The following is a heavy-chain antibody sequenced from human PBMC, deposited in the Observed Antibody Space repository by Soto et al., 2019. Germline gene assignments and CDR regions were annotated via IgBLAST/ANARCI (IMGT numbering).Heavy chain of an antibody. CDR2: IYPGDSGT. V-gene: IGHV5-51*01. CDR3: AASIFYYGMDV. J-gene: IGHJ6*02. CDR1: GYTFTNYW. Sequence: PGESLKISCKGSGYTFTNYWIGWVRQMPGKGLEWMGIIYPGDSGTKYNPSFQGQVTISADKSITTTYLQWSSLKASDTAIYYCAASIFYYGMDVWGQGTMVTVSS.